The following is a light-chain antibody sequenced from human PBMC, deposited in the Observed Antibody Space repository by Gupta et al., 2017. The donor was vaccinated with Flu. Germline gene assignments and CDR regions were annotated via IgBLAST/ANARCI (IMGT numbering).Light chain of an antibody. J-gene: IGLJ3*02. V-gene: IGLV2-8*01. CDR2: EVT. CDR1: SSDVGGYNY. Sequence: VTISCTGTSSDVGGYNYVSWYQQHPGKAHKLMIYEVTKRPAGVPDRFSGSKSDNTASLTVSGRQAEEEADYYCHSDAGSNNWVFGGGTKLTVL. CDR3: HSDAGSNNWV.